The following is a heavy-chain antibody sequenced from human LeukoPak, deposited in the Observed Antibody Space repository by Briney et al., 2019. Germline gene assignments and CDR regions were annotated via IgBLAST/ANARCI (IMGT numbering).Heavy chain of an antibody. CDR1: GFTFSSYS. CDR3: AREDNVDY. J-gene: IGHJ4*02. V-gene: IGHV3-21*01. D-gene: IGHD1-14*01. Sequence: MFGGSLRLSRAASGFTFSSYSMNWVRQAPGKGLEWVSSISSSSSYIYYADSVKGRFTISRDNAKNSLYLQMNSLRAEDTAVYYCAREDNVDYWGQGTLVTVSS. CDR2: ISSSSSYI.